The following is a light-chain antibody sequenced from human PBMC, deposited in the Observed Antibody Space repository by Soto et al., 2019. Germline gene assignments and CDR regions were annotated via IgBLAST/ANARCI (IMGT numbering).Light chain of an antibody. V-gene: IGKV1-5*01. CDR3: QQFNSYRYT. J-gene: IGKJ2*01. Sequence: DIQMTQSPSTLSASVGDRVTITCRASQSISSWLAWYQQKPGKAPKLLIYDASTLESGVPSRFSGSGSGTEFTLTISRLQPEDFATYYCQQFNSYRYTFGQGTKLEIK. CDR2: DAS. CDR1: QSISSW.